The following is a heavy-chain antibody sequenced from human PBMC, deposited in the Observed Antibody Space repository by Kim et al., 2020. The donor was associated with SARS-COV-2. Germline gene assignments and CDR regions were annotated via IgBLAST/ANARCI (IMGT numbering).Heavy chain of an antibody. Sequence: SETLSLTCTVSGGSISSGDYYWSWIRQPPGKGLEWIGYIYYIGSTYYNPSLKSRVTISVDTSKNQFSLKLSSVTAADTAVYYCARDYDSPNYYYYYGMDVWGQGTTVTVSS. CDR3: ARDYDSPNYYYYYGMDV. CDR2: IYYIGST. D-gene: IGHD3-3*01. J-gene: IGHJ6*02. CDR1: GGSISSGDYY. V-gene: IGHV4-30-4*01.